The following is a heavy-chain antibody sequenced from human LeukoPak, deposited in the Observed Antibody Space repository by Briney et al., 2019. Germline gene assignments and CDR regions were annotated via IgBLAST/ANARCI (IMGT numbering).Heavy chain of an antibody. CDR2: ISYDGSNK. V-gene: IGHV3-30*04. D-gene: IGHD3-3*01. Sequence: PGGSLRLSCAASGFTFSSYAMHWVRQPPGKGLEWVAVISYDGSNKYYADSVKGRFTISRDNSKNTLYLQMNSLRAEDTAVYYCARAFRSWGIRFLEWLSHGYFQHWGQGTLVTVSS. CDR1: GFTFSSYA. J-gene: IGHJ1*01. CDR3: ARAFRSWGIRFLEWLSHGYFQH.